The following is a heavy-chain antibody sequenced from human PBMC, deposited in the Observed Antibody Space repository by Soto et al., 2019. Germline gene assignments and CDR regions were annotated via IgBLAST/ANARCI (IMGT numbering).Heavy chain of an antibody. CDR3: ANYPTTVTSDY. J-gene: IGHJ4*02. V-gene: IGHV4-61*01. CDR1: GASVSSGSYY. CDR2: IYYSGST. Sequence: QVQLQESGPGLVKPSETLSLTCTVSGASVSSGSYYWSWIRQPPGKGLEWIGYIYYSGSTNYNPSLKSRVTISVDTSKNQFSLKLSSVTAADTAVYYCANYPTTVTSDYWGQGTLGTVSS. D-gene: IGHD4-17*01.